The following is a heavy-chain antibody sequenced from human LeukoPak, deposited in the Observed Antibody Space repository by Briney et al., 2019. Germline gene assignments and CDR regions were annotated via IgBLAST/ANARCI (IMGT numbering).Heavy chain of an antibody. CDR3: ARDAWDGAFDI. V-gene: IGHV4-59*12. CDR1: GGSISSYY. CDR2: IYYSGST. Sequence: PSETLSLTCTVSGGSISSYYWSWIRQPPGKGLEWIGYIYYSGSTNYNPSLKSRVTISVDTSKNQFSLKLSSVTAAGTAVYYCARDAWDGAFDIWGQGTMVTVSS. D-gene: IGHD1-26*01. J-gene: IGHJ3*02.